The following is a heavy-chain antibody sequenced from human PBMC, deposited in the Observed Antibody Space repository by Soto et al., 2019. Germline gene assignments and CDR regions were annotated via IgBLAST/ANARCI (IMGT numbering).Heavy chain of an antibody. Sequence: GESLKISCNGSGYSFTIYWIGWVRQMPGKGLEWMGRIDPIDSYTNYSPSFQGHVTISADKSISTAYLQWSSLKASDTAMYYCARRAHMSRRGETFSYYYYGMDVWGQGTTVTVSS. CDR2: IDPIDSYT. D-gene: IGHD3-16*01. CDR1: GYSFTIYW. V-gene: IGHV5-10-1*01. J-gene: IGHJ6*02. CDR3: ARRAHMSRRGETFSYYYYGMDV.